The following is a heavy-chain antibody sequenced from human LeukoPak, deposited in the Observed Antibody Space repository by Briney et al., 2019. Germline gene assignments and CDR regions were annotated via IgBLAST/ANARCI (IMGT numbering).Heavy chain of an antibody. Sequence: PGGSLRLSCAASGFTFGDYDMHWVRQAPGKGLEWVSGISWSSGRIDYADCVKGRFTISRDNAKNSLFLDMSSLRPEDTAFCHCVKGGLGGTTTFDYWGQGTLVTVSS. J-gene: IGHJ4*02. V-gene: IGHV3-9*01. CDR2: ISWSSGRI. CDR1: GFTFGDYD. CDR3: VKGGLGGTTTFDY. D-gene: IGHD3-16*01.